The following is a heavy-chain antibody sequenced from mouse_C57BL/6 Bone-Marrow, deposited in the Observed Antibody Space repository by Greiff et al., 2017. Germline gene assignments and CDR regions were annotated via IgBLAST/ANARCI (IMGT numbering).Heavy chain of an antibody. J-gene: IGHJ4*01. CDR1: GYTFTDYE. V-gene: IGHV1-15*01. Sequence: QVQLQQSGAELVRPGASVTLSCKASGYTFTDYEMHWVKQTPVHGLEWIGAIDPETGGTAYNQKFKGKAILTADKSSSTAYMELRSLTSEDSAVYYCTRSVRYSNYVRAMDYWGQGTSVTVSS. CDR2: IDPETGGT. D-gene: IGHD2-5*01. CDR3: TRSVRYSNYVRAMDY.